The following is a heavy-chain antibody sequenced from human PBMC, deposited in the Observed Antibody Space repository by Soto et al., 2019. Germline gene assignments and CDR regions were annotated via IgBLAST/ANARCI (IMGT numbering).Heavy chain of an antibody. Sequence: EVQLLESGGRLVQPGGSLRLSCAASGFSFSIYAMNWVRQAPGKGLEWVSGISGGGGSTYYADSVKGRFTISRDNSKNTRYLQMNSLRVEDTAVYYCAKDPTSYDSSAQFDSWGQGTLVTVSS. V-gene: IGHV3-23*01. CDR3: AKDPTSYDSSAQFDS. J-gene: IGHJ4*02. CDR2: ISGGGGST. CDR1: GFSFSIYA. D-gene: IGHD3-22*01.